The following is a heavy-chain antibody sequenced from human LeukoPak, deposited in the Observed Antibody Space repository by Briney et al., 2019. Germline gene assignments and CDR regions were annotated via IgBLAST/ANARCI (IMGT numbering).Heavy chain of an antibody. J-gene: IGHJ4*02. V-gene: IGHV1-69*04. CDR2: IIPILGIA. D-gene: IGHD5-18*01. CDR3: ASLDGDTAMVTPFDY. CDR1: GGTFSSYA. Sequence: SVKVSCKASGGTFSSYAISWVRQAPGQGLEWMGRIIPILGIANYAQKFQRRVTITADKSTSTAYMELSSLRSEDTAVYYCASLDGDTAMVTPFDYWGQGTLVTVSS.